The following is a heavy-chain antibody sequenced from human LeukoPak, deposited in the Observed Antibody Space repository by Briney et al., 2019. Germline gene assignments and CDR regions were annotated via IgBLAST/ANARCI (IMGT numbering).Heavy chain of an antibody. Sequence: GGSLRLSCAASGFTFTSYSMNWVRQAPGKELEWVSSISSSNSSIYYADSVKGRFTISRDNAKNSLYLQMNSLRAEDTAVYYCARRMGLPGVTILGHYMDVWGKGTTVTVSS. CDR2: ISSSNSSI. V-gene: IGHV3-21*01. CDR1: GFTFTSYS. J-gene: IGHJ6*03. D-gene: IGHD3-3*01. CDR3: ARRMGLPGVTILGHYMDV.